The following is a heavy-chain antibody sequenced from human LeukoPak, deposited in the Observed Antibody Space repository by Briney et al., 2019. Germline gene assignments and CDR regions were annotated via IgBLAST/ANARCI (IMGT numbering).Heavy chain of an antibody. CDR1: GGSVNNYY. CDR3: ARRGYNSGWYYFDS. CDR2: VHYTGST. D-gene: IGHD6-19*01. Sequence: PSETLSLTCSVAGGSVNNYYWSWIRQPPGRGLEWIAYVHYTGSTNYNPSLKSRVTISLGTSKNQFSLSLRSVTAADTAVYYCARRGYNSGWYYFDSWGQGTLVTVSS. V-gene: IGHV4-59*08. J-gene: IGHJ4*02.